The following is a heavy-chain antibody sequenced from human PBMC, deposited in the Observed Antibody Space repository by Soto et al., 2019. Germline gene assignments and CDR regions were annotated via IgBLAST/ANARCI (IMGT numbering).Heavy chain of an antibody. V-gene: IGHV1-69*12. CDR1: GGTFSSYA. CDR3: ARSHYYDSSGYYPPDYYYGMDV. CDR2: IIPIFGTA. D-gene: IGHD3-22*01. Sequence: QVQLVQSGAEVKKPGSSVKVSCKASGGTFSSYAISWVRQAPGQGLEWMGGIIPIFGTANYAQKFQGRGTITADESTSTAYMELSSLRSEDTAVYYCARSHYYDSSGYYPPDYYYGMDVWGQGTTVTVSS. J-gene: IGHJ6*02.